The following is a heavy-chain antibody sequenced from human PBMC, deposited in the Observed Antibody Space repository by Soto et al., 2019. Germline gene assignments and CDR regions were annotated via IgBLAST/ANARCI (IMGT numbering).Heavy chain of an antibody. Sequence: PGGSLRLSCAASGFTFSSYSMNWVRQAPGKGLEWVSSISSSSSYIYYADSVKGRFTISRDNAKNSLYLQMNSLRAEDTAVYYCARDLAHYYDSSGYYSKFQEAPHFWGQGTLVTVSS. CDR3: ARDLAHYYDSSGYYSKFQEAPHF. CDR1: GFTFSSYS. J-gene: IGHJ4*02. CDR2: ISSSSSYI. D-gene: IGHD3-22*01. V-gene: IGHV3-21*01.